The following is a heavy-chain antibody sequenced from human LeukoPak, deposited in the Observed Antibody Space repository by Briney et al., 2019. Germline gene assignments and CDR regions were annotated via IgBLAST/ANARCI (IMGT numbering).Heavy chain of an antibody. D-gene: IGHD2-2*01. CDR3: ATDSWCDPGVVGAFDM. J-gene: IGHJ3*02. CDR2: FDPEDGET. CDR1: GYTLTELS. V-gene: IGHV1-24*01. Sequence: ASVKVPCKVSGYTLTELSMHLVRQAPGTGLEWMGGFDPEDGETIYAQKFQGKVTMTEDTSTDTAYMELSSLRFEDTAVYYCATDSWCDPGVVGAFDMWGQGTMVSVSS.